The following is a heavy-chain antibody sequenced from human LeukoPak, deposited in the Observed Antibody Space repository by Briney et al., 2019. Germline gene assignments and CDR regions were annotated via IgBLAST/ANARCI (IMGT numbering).Heavy chain of an antibody. CDR3: ARSNYDSTTFYYHLDL. D-gene: IGHD2/OR15-2a*01. J-gene: IGHJ5*02. V-gene: IGHV3-74*01. Sequence: GGSLRLSCAASGFTFSSYWMHWVRQAPGKGPVWVSRVDVHGQGTAYADSVKGRFTVSRDNAKNTLSLQMNSLSAEDTAVYYCARSNYDSTTFYYHLDLWGQGTLVTVSS. CDR1: GFTFSSYW. CDR2: VDVHGQGT.